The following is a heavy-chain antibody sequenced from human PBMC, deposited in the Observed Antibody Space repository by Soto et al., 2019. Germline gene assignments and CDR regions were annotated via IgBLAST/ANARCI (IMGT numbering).Heavy chain of an antibody. CDR1: GYSFTNYW. CDR3: VRRFLSIDYLDY. D-gene: IGHD3-3*02. Sequence: GESLKISCKGSGYSFTNYWIAWVRQMPGKGLEWMGTIYPGDSDTRYSPSFQGQVTISAGKSISTAYLQWSSLKASDSAIYYCVRRFLSIDYLDYWGQGTLVTVSS. CDR2: IYPGDSDT. J-gene: IGHJ4*02. V-gene: IGHV5-51*01.